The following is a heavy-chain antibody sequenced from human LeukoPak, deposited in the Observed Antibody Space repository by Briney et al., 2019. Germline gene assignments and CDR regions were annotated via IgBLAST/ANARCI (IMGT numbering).Heavy chain of an antibody. Sequence: GGSLRLSCAASGFTFSSYGMHWVRQAPGKGLEWVAVISYDGSNKYYADSVKGRFTISRDNSKNTLYLQMNSLRAEDTAVYCCAKDYCSGGSCGLDYWGQGTLVTVSS. V-gene: IGHV3-30*18. CDR3: AKDYCSGGSCGLDY. CDR1: GFTFSSYG. CDR2: ISYDGSNK. J-gene: IGHJ4*02. D-gene: IGHD2-15*01.